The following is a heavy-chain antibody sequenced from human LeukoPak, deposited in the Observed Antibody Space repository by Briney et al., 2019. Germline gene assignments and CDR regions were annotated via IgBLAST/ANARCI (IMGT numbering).Heavy chain of an antibody. Sequence: GSLRLSCAASGFTFSSYWMHWIRQAPGQGPEWIGYGHYSGSTKYNPPLKSRVTISVDTSKNQFSLRLSSVTAADTAVYFCAKWASDNRAFDLWGQGTLVTVSS. V-gene: IGHV4-59*08. J-gene: IGHJ4*02. D-gene: IGHD2-8*01. CDR2: GHYSGST. CDR1: GFTFSSYW. CDR3: AKWASDNRAFDL.